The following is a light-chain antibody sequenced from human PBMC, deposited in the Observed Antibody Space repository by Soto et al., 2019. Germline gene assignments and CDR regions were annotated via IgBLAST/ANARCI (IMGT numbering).Light chain of an antibody. Sequence: AIQMTQSPSSLSTSVGDRVTITCQASQGIKNDVAWYQQKPGQAPKLLIYAASSLQSGVPPRFSGSGSGTDFTLTISSLQPEDFATYYCLQDYNYPYTFGQGTKLEIK. V-gene: IGKV1-6*01. CDR1: QGIKND. CDR3: LQDYNYPYT. CDR2: AAS. J-gene: IGKJ2*01.